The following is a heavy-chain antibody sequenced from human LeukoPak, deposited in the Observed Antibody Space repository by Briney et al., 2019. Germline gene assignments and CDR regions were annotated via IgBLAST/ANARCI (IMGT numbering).Heavy chain of an antibody. D-gene: IGHD6-6*01. V-gene: IGHV3-21*01. CDR3: AREGLYSSSSVYDYYYYYYMDV. Sequence: GGSLRLSCAASGFTFSSYSMNWVRQAPGKGLEWVSSISSSSSYIYYADSVKGRFTISRDNAKNSLYLQMNSLRAEDTAVYYCAREGLYSSSSVYDYYYYYYMDVWGKGTTVTVSS. J-gene: IGHJ6*03. CDR1: GFTFSSYS. CDR2: ISSSSSYI.